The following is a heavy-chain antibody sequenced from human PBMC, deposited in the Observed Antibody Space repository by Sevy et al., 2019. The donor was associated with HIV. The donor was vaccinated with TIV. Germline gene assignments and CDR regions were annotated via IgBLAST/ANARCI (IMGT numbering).Heavy chain of an antibody. CDR1: GFTFGDYA. V-gene: IGHV3-49*03. CDR2: IRSKAYGGTT. CDR3: TRARPYPGDFDY. D-gene: IGHD2-2*02. J-gene: IGHJ4*02. Sequence: GGSLRLSCTASGFTFGDYAMRWFRQAPGKGLEWVGFIRSKAYGGTTEYAASVKGRFTISRDDSKSIAYLQMNSLKTEDTAVYYCTRARPYPGDFDYWGQGTLFTVSS.